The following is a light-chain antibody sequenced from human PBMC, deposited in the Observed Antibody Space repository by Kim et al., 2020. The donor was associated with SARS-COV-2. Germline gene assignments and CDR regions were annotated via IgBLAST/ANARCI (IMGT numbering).Light chain of an antibody. CDR2: KDT. Sequence: SYELTQPPSVSVSPGQTARITCSADVLPKQYAYWYQQRSGQAPVLLIYKDTGRPSGIPERFSGSSSGTTVTLTISGVQAEDEADYYCQSADSSGNWVFGGGTQLTVL. CDR3: QSADSSGNWV. V-gene: IGLV3-25*03. J-gene: IGLJ3*02. CDR1: VLPKQY.